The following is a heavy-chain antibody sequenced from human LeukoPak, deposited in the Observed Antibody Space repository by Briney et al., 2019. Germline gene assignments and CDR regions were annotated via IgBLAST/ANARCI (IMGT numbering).Heavy chain of an antibody. CDR3: ARTRRITMVRGVIRNWFDP. CDR2: INPNSGGT. Sequence: ASVKVSCKASGYTFTGFHIHWVRQAPGQGLEWMGLINPNSGGTNYAQKLQGRVTMTTDTYTSTAYMELRSLRSDDTAVYYCARTRRITMVRGVIRNWFDPWGQGTLVTVSS. D-gene: IGHD3-10*01. J-gene: IGHJ5*02. CDR1: GYTFTGFH. V-gene: IGHV1-2*02.